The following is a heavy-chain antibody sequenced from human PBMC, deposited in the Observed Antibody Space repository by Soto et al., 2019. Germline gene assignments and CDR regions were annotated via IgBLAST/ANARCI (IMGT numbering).Heavy chain of an antibody. D-gene: IGHD6-13*01. CDR3: AREGGRKQQLALS. CDR1: GGPFSSYA. CDR2: IIPIFGTA. J-gene: IGHJ5*02. V-gene: IGHV1-69*13. Sequence: GGSVKVSFKASGGPFSSYAISLVRQAPGQGLEWMGGIIPIFGTANYAQKFQGRVTITADESTSTAYMELSSLRSEDTAVYYCAREGGRKQQLALSWGQGTLVTVS.